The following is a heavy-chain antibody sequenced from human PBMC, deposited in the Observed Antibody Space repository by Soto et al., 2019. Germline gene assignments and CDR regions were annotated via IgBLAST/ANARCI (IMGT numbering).Heavy chain of an antibody. Sequence: PGGSLRLSCAASGFTFSSYAMSWVRQAPGKGLEWVSAISGSGGSTYYADSVKGRFTISRDNSKNTLYLQMNDLRVEDTAVYYCAKLSAYSKGYFDSWGLGTPVTVSS. J-gene: IGHJ4*02. CDR3: AKLSAYSKGYFDS. CDR2: ISGSGGST. D-gene: IGHD4-4*01. CDR1: GFTFSSYA. V-gene: IGHV3-23*01.